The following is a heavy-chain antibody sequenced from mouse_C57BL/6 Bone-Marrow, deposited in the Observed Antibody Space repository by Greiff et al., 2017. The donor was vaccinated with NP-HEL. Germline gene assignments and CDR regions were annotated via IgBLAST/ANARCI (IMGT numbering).Heavy chain of an antibody. Sequence: EVKLVESGGGLVKPGGSLKLSCAASGFTFSDYGMHWVRQAPEKGLEWVAYISSGSSTIYYADTVKGRFTISRDNAKNTLCLQMTSLRSEDTAMYYCARSGTGSYYFDYWGQGTTLTVSS. J-gene: IGHJ2*01. CDR2: ISSGSSTI. CDR1: GFTFSDYG. V-gene: IGHV5-17*01. D-gene: IGHD4-1*01. CDR3: ARSGTGSYYFDY.